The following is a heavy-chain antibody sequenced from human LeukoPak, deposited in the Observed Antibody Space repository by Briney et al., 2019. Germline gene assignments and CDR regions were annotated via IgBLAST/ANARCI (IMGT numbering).Heavy chain of an antibody. CDR2: IYYSGST. J-gene: IGHJ5*02. CDR3: ARYFRGDTAMVIDWFDP. D-gene: IGHD5-18*01. V-gene: IGHV4-39*07. Sequence: PSETLSLTCTVSGGSISSSSYYWGWIRQPPGKGLEWIGSIYYSGSTYYNPSLKSRVTISVDTSKNQFSLKLSSVTAADTAVYYCARYFRGDTAMVIDWFDPWGQGTLVTVSS. CDR1: GGSISSSSYY.